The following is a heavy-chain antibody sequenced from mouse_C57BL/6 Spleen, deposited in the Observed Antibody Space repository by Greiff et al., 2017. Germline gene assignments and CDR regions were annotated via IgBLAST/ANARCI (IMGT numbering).Heavy chain of an antibody. D-gene: IGHD1-1*01. CDR1: GYTFTSYW. CDR3: ASRNYSGSSYWYFDV. Sequence: VQLQQPGAELVMPGASVKLSCKASGYTFTSYWMHWVKQRPGQGLEWIGEIDPSDSYTNYNQKFKGKSTLTVDKSSSTAYMQLSSLTSEDSAVYYCASRNYSGSSYWYFDVWGTGTTVTVSS. V-gene: IGHV1-69*01. CDR2: IDPSDSYT. J-gene: IGHJ1*03.